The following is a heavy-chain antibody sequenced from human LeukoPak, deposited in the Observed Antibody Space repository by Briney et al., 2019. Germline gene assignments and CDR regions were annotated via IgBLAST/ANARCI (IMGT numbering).Heavy chain of an antibody. J-gene: IGHJ4*02. V-gene: IGHV3-23*01. D-gene: IGHD2-2*01. Sequence: GGSLRLSCAASGFTFSNYAMNWVRQAPGKGLEWVSGVSGSGGSTYYADSVKDRFTISRDNSKNTLYLQMDSLRAEDTAVYYCAKDRRYCSSTSCYGDFDYWGQGTLATVSS. CDR3: AKDRRYCSSTSCYGDFDY. CDR2: VSGSGGST. CDR1: GFTFSNYA.